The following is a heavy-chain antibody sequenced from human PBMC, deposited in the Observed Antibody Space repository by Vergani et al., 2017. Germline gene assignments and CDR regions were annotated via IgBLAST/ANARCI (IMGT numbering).Heavy chain of an antibody. J-gene: IGHJ4*02. Sequence: EVQLVESGGGLVPPGRSLRLSCAASGFSFGDYAMTWVRQAPGKGLGWVAFIRNKAYVETTEYAASVKGRFNISRDDSKRLAYLQMSGLKTEDTAVYFCSRGRGYSFGYSDYWGQGTLVTVSS. CDR3: SRGRGYSFGYSDY. CDR1: GFSFGDYA. D-gene: IGHD5-18*01. CDR2: IRNKAYVETT. V-gene: IGHV3-49*04.